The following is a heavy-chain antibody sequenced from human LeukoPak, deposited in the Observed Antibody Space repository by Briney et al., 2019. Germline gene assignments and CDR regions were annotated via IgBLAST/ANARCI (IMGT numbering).Heavy chain of an antibody. CDR2: ISSSSSYI. CDR3: ARDSYYYDSSGYYYDSGAFDI. Sequence: GGSLRLSCAASGFTFSSYSMNWVRQAPGKGLEWVSSISSSSSYIYYADSVKGRFTISRDNAKNSLYLQMNSLRAEDTAVYYCARDSYYYDSSGYYYDSGAFDIWGQGTMVTVSS. J-gene: IGHJ3*02. V-gene: IGHV3-21*04. CDR1: GFTFSSYS. D-gene: IGHD3-22*01.